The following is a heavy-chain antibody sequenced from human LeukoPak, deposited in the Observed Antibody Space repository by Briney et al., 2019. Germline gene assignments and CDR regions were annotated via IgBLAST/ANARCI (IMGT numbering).Heavy chain of an antibody. Sequence: GGSLRLSCAASGFTLSGYSMNWVRHAPGKGLEWVSSISSSSDYIYYADSVKGRFTISRDNAKNSLSLQMNSLRAEDTAVYYCVRDYGDFDYWGQGTLVTASS. CDR1: GFTLSGYS. J-gene: IGHJ4*02. CDR3: VRDYGDFDY. D-gene: IGHD4-17*01. V-gene: IGHV3-21*01. CDR2: ISSSSDYI.